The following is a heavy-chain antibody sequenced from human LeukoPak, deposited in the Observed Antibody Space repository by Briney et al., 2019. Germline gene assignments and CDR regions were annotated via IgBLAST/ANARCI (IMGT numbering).Heavy chain of an antibody. CDR2: INPSGGST. D-gene: IGHD2-15*01. J-gene: IGHJ4*02. CDR3: ARSAGSAFFDY. V-gene: IGHV1-46*01. CDR1: GCTFTSYY. Sequence: ASVKVSCKASGCTFTSYYMHWVRQAPGQGLEWMGIINPSGGSTSYAQKFQGRVTMTRDTSTSTVYMELSSLRSEDTAVYYCARSAGSAFFDYWGQGTLVTVSS.